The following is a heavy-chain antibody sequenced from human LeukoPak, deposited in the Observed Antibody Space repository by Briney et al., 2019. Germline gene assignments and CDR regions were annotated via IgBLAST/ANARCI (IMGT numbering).Heavy chain of an antibody. Sequence: PGGSLRLFCAASGFIFTSYSMSWVRQAPGKALEWVSTVSYTGGSTYYADSVKGRSTISRDNSKNTLYLQMNSLRAEDTAVYFCAKLLSGSYLDAFDIWGQGTMVTVSS. CDR1: GFIFTSYS. D-gene: IGHD1-26*01. J-gene: IGHJ3*02. CDR2: VSYTGGST. V-gene: IGHV3-23*01. CDR3: AKLLSGSYLDAFDI.